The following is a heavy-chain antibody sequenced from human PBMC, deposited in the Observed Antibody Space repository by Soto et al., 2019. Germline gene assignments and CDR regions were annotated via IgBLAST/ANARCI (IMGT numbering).Heavy chain of an antibody. CDR1: GGSISSYY. Sequence: QVQLQESGPGLVKPSETLSLTCTVSGGSISSYYWSWIRQPPGKGLELIGYIYYSGSTNYNPSLKSRVTISVDTSKNHFSLKLSSVTAADTAVYFRARANPYYYDGSGYYYFDYWGQGALVTVSS. CDR2: IYYSGST. D-gene: IGHD3-22*01. V-gene: IGHV4-59*01. CDR3: ARANPYYYDGSGYYYFDY. J-gene: IGHJ4*02.